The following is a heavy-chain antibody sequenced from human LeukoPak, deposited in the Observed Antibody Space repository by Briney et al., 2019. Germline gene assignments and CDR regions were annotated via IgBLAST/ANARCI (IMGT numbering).Heavy chain of an antibody. Sequence: KTSETLSLTCTVSGDFITAYYWSWIRQPPGKGLEWIGYVYYSGSTEYSPSLRSRVTISLEMSKHQFSLNLTSVTAADTAVYYCANNTGTVFDYWGQGALVTVSS. J-gene: IGHJ4*02. CDR3: ANNTGTVFDY. D-gene: IGHD7-27*01. V-gene: IGHV4-59*01. CDR1: GDFITAYY. CDR2: VYYSGST.